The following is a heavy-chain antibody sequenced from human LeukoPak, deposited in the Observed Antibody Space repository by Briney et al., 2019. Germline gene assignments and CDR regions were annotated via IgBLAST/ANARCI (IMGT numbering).Heavy chain of an antibody. CDR1: GGSISGYY. V-gene: IGHV4-59*08. Sequence: SETLSLTCTVSGGSISGYYWSWIRQSPGKRLEWIAYISFTGNTNYNPSLKSRVTIPLDTSKTHFSLTLSSLTAADTAVYYSARSPPGWYYDNSGQYYFDTWGQGALVTVSS. D-gene: IGHD3-22*01. J-gene: IGHJ4*02. CDR3: ARSPPGWYYDNSGQYYFDT. CDR2: ISFTGNT.